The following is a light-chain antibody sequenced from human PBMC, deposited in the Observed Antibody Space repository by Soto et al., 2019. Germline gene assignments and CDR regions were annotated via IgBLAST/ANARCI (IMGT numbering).Light chain of an antibody. CDR3: QQYHIYSWT. CDR1: QGIGTW. Sequence: DVQMTQSPSTLSASVGDRVTITCRASQGIGTWLAWYQQKPEKAPKVLIYRASHLESGVPSRFRASGSGTEFSLTINSLQADDFATYYCQQYHIYSWTFGQGTKVEIK. J-gene: IGKJ1*01. CDR2: RAS. V-gene: IGKV1-5*03.